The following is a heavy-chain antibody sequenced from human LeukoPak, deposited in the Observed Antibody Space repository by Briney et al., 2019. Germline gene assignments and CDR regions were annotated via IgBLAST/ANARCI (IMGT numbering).Heavy chain of an antibody. CDR3: AKYPGGFTGIVNYYHMDV. CDR2: ISYDGSNK. J-gene: IGHJ6*03. V-gene: IGHV3-30*18. D-gene: IGHD1-26*01. Sequence: PGGSLRLSCAASGFTFSNCGMHWVRQAPGKGLEWVAVISYDGSNKYYTDSVKGRFTISRDNSKNTLFLQMNSLRAEDTALYYCAKYPGGFTGIVNYYHMDVWGKGTTVSVSS. CDR1: GFTFSNCG.